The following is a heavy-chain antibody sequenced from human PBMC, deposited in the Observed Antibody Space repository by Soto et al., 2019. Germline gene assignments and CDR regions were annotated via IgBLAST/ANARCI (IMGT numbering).Heavy chain of an antibody. CDR2: IKQDGSEE. Sequence: EVQLVESGGDLVQPGGSLRLSCAASGFAFSGYWMSWVRQAPGKGLEGVANIKQDGSEEYYVDSVKGRFTSSRENAKNSLYLQMSSLRVEDTAVYYCSRSTSVDDYWGQGTLVTVSS. D-gene: IGHD1-26*01. CDR1: GFAFSGYW. J-gene: IGHJ4*02. CDR3: SRSTSVDDY. V-gene: IGHV3-7*01.